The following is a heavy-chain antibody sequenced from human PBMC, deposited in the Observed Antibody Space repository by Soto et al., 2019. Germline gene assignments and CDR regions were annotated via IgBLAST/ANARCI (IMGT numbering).Heavy chain of an antibody. Sequence: GASVKVSCTACGYTFTSYDINLVRQATGQGLEWMGWMNPNSGNTGYAQKFQGRVTMTRNTSISTAYMELSSLRSEDTAVYYCARGLGGYDLYYYYYYMDVWGKGTTVTVSS. CDR3: ARGLGGYDLYYYYYYMDV. V-gene: IGHV1-8*01. CDR2: MNPNSGNT. D-gene: IGHD5-12*01. CDR1: GYTFTSYD. J-gene: IGHJ6*03.